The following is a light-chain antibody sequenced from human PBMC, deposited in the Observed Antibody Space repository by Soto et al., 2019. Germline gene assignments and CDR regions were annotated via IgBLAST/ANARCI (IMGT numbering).Light chain of an antibody. Sequence: EIVMTQSPANLSVSPGERATLSCRASQNISSNLAWYQQKPGQAPRVLIDGASNRATGIPARFSGSGSGTEFTLTISSLQSEDFAVYYCQQYNNWLWTFGQGTKVEIK. J-gene: IGKJ1*01. CDR2: GAS. CDR1: QNISSN. CDR3: QQYNNWLWT. V-gene: IGKV3-15*01.